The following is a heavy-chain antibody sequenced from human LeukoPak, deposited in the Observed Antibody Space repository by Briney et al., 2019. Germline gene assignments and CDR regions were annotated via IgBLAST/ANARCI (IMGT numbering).Heavy chain of an antibody. CDR3: ARNVRRYCSGGSCFPFDY. CDR1: GGSISSSNW. J-gene: IGHJ4*02. V-gene: IGHV4-4*02. D-gene: IGHD2-15*01. Sequence: SGTLSLTCAVSGGSISSSNWWSWVRQPPGKGLEWIGEIYHSGSTNYNPSLKSRVTISVDKSKNQFSLKLSSVTAADTAVYYCARNVRRYCSGGSCFPFDYWGQGTLVTVSS. CDR2: IYHSGST.